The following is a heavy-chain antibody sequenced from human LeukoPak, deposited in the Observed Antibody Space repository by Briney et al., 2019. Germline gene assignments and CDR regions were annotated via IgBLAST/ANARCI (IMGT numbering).Heavy chain of an antibody. CDR1: GGSFSGYY. V-gene: IGHV4-34*01. J-gene: IGHJ3*02. D-gene: IGHD6-19*01. Sequence: SETLSLTCAVYGGSFSGYYWSWIRQPPGKGLEWIWEINHSGSTNYNPSLKSRVTISVDTSKNQFSLKLSSVTAADTAVYYCARGIKQWLVRNAFDIWGQGIMVTVSS. CDR2: INHSGST. CDR3: ARGIKQWLVRNAFDI.